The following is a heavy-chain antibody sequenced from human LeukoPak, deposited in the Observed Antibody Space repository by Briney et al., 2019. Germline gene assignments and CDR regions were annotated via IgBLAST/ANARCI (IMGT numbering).Heavy chain of an antibody. CDR1: GFTFSTYW. V-gene: IGHV3-7*05. CDR3: ARLIRPHFDY. Sequence: GGSLRLSCVASGFTFSTYWMSWVRQAPGKGLEWVASIKQDGSEKYYVDSVKGRFTISRDNAKNSLYLQMNSLRAEDTAVYYCARLIRPHFDYWGQGTLVTVSS. CDR2: IKQDGSEK. J-gene: IGHJ4*02.